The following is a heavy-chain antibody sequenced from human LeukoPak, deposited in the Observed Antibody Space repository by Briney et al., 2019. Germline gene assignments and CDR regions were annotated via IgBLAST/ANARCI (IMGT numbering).Heavy chain of an antibody. J-gene: IGHJ5*02. CDR2: INHSGST. Sequence: KPSETLSLTCAVYGGSFSGYYWSWIRQPPGKGLEWIGEINHSGSTNYNPFLKSRVTISVDTSKNQFSLKLSSVTAADTAVYYCARRKRCSSTSCYVRSNWFDPWGQGTLVTVSS. V-gene: IGHV4-34*01. CDR3: ARRKRCSSTSCYVRSNWFDP. D-gene: IGHD2-2*01. CDR1: GGSFSGYY.